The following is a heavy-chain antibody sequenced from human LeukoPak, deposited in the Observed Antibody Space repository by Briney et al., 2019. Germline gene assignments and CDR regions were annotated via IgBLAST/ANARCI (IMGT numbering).Heavy chain of an antibody. D-gene: IGHD3-16*02. CDR2: IYTSGST. CDR3: ARARGRYRNYYYYMDA. CDR1: GGSISSGSYY. Sequence: PSQTLSLTCTVSGGSISSGSYYWSWIRQPAGKGLEWIGRIYTSGSTNYNPSLKSRVTISVDTSKNQFSLKLGSVTAADTAVYYCARARGRYRNYYYYMDAWGKGTTVTVSS. J-gene: IGHJ6*03. V-gene: IGHV4-61*02.